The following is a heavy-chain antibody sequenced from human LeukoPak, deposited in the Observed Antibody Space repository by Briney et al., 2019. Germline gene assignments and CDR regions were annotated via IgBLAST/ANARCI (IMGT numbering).Heavy chain of an antibody. V-gene: IGHV4-34*01. D-gene: IGHD1-26*01. J-gene: IGHJ4*02. CDR3: AIPGHSIVFDY. CDR2: INHSGST. CDR1: GGSFSGYY. Sequence: SETLSLTCAVYGGSFSGYYWSWIRQPPGKGLEWIGEINHSGSTNYNPSLKSRATISVDTSKNQFSLKLSSVTAADTAVYYCAIPGHSIVFDYWGQGTLVTVSS.